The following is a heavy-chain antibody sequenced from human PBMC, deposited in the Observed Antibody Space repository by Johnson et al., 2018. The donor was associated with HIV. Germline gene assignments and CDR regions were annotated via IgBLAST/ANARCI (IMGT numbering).Heavy chain of an antibody. D-gene: IGHD6-6*01. CDR1: GFTFSSYD. V-gene: IGHV3-13*01. J-gene: IGHJ3*02. CDR2: IGPAADT. Sequence: VQLVGSGGGVVQPGGSLRLSCAASGFTFSSYDIHWVRQATGKGLESVSPIGPAADTYYPGSVKGRFTVSRENAMNSLYLQMNSLRAGDTAVYYCAKVYSSSVPAPGIWGQGTMVTVSS. CDR3: AKVYSSSVPAPGI.